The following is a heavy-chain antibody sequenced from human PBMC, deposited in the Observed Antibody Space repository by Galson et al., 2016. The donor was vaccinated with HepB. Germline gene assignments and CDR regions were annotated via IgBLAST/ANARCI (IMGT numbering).Heavy chain of an antibody. CDR3: VRDNWNARPRYYDP. Sequence: SLRLSCAASGFTFTDYSMNWVRQAPGQGLEWISYISKDKSTVYYADSVKGRFTISRDNAENSIYLQMNSLRDEDTAIYYWVRDNWNARPRYYDPWGQGAPVTVSS. D-gene: IGHD1-20*01. CDR2: ISKDKSTV. CDR1: GFTFTDYS. J-gene: IGHJ5*02. V-gene: IGHV3-48*02.